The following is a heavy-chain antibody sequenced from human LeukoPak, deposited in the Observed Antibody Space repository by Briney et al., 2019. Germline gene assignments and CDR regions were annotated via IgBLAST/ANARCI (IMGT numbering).Heavy chain of an antibody. Sequence: ASVKVSCKASGYTFTGYYMHWVRQAPGQGLEWMGWINPNSGGTNYAQKFQGRVTMTRDTSISTAYMELSRLRSEDTAVYYCARVVAATVPGRAYFDYWGQGTLVTVSS. CDR3: ARVVAATVPGRAYFDY. J-gene: IGHJ4*02. D-gene: IGHD2-15*01. V-gene: IGHV1-2*02. CDR2: INPNSGGT. CDR1: GYTFTGYY.